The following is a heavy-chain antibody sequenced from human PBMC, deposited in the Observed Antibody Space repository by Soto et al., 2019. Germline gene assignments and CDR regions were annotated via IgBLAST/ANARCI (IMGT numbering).Heavy chain of an antibody. CDR2: ISSSSSYT. CDR3: ASERHYYDSSGYPTSDAFEI. J-gene: IGHJ3*02. D-gene: IGHD3-22*01. CDR1: GFTFSDYY. V-gene: IGHV3-11*06. Sequence: PGGSLRLSCAASGFTFSDYYMSWIRQAPGKGLEWVSYISSSSSYTNYADSVKGRFTISRDNAKNSLYLQMNSLRAEDTAVYYCASERHYYDSSGYPTSDAFEIWGQGTMVTVSS.